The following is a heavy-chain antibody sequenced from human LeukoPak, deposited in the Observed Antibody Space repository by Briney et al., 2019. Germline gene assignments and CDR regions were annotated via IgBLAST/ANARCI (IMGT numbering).Heavy chain of an antibody. V-gene: IGHV3-48*03. Sequence: GGSLRLSCAASGFTFSSYEMNWVRQAPGKGLEWVSYISSSGSTIYYADSVKGRFTISRDNSKNTLYLQMNSLRSDDTAVYYCAKDLFAMTPSPFDYWGQGTLVTVSS. CDR3: AKDLFAMTPSPFDY. CDR1: GFTFSSYE. D-gene: IGHD2-15*01. CDR2: ISSSGSTI. J-gene: IGHJ4*02.